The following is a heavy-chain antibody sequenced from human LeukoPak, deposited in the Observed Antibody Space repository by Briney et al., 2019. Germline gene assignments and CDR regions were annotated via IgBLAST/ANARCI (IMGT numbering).Heavy chain of an antibody. Sequence: ASVKVSCKASGYTFTSYGISWVRQAPGQGLEWMGWISAYNGSTNYAQKLQGRVTMTTDTSTSTAYMELRSLRSDDTAVYYCAREIAAAEGSNWFDPWGQGTLVTVSS. V-gene: IGHV1-18*01. CDR2: ISAYNGST. D-gene: IGHD6-13*01. CDR3: AREIAAAEGSNWFDP. CDR1: GYTFTSYG. J-gene: IGHJ5*02.